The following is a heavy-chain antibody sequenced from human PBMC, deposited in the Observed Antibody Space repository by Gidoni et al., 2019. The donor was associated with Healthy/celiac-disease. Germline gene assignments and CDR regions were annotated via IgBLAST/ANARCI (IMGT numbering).Heavy chain of an antibody. D-gene: IGHD5-12*01. CDR2: IDPSDSYT. V-gene: IGHV5-10-1*03. Sequence: EVQLVQSGAEVKKPGESLRISGKGSGYSFTSYWISWVRQLPGKGLEWMWRIDPSDSYTNYSPSFQGHVTISADKSISPAYRQWSSLKASDTAMYYCARKMGGGYDYDGEGYYYYGMDVWGQGTTVTVSS. CDR3: ARKMGGGYDYDGEGYYYYGMDV. CDR1: GYSFTSYW. J-gene: IGHJ6*02.